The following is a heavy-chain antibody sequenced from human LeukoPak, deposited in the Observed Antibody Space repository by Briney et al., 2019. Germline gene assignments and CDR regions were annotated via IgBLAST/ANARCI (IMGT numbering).Heavy chain of an antibody. D-gene: IGHD3-22*01. J-gene: IGHJ3*02. CDR1: GFTFSSYS. Sequence: GGSLRLSCAASGFTFSSYSMNWVRQAPGKGLEWVSYISSSSSYIYYADSVKGRFTISRDNAKNSLHLQMNSLRAEDTAVYYCARDPYYYESSGYFFGAFDIWGQGTMVTVSS. CDR2: ISSSSSYI. V-gene: IGHV3-21*05. CDR3: ARDPYYYESSGYFFGAFDI.